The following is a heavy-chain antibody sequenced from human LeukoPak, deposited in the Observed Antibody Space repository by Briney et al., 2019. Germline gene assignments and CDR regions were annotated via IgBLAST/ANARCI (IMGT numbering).Heavy chain of an antibody. J-gene: IGHJ4*02. CDR1: GFTFSDYY. D-gene: IGHD1-26*01. V-gene: IGHV3-11*06. Sequence: GGSLRLPCAASGFTFSDYYMSWIRKAPGKGLEWVSYIISSSSYTNYADSVKGRFTISRDNAKNSLSLQMNSLRAEDTAVYYCARVEGGSHSADYWGQGTLVTVSS. CDR3: ARVEGGSHSADY. CDR2: IISSSSYT.